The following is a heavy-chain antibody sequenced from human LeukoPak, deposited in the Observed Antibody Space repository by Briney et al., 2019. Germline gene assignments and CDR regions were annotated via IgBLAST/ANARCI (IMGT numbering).Heavy chain of an antibody. J-gene: IGHJ6*03. Sequence: GASVTVSCKASGYTFTGYYMHWVRQAPGQGLEWMGWINPNSGGTNYAQKFQGRVTMTRDTSISTAYMELSRLRSDDTAVYYCARDGKDIVVVPAAKRYYYYYMDVWGKGTTVTVSS. V-gene: IGHV1-2*02. CDR1: GYTFTGYY. CDR3: ARDGKDIVVVPAAKRYYYYYMDV. CDR2: INPNSGGT. D-gene: IGHD2-2*01.